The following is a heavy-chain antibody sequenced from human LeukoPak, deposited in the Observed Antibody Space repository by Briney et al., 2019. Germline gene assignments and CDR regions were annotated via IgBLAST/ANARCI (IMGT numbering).Heavy chain of an antibody. Sequence: GGSLRLSCAASGFTFSSYGMNWVRQTPGRGPEWVSGITGSSGWTYYADSVKGRFTISRDNSKNTLYLQMNTLRAEDTAIYYCAKGSGGEKKLEYCDYWGQGTLVTVSS. CDR2: ITGSSGWT. CDR1: GFTFSSYG. J-gene: IGHJ4*02. V-gene: IGHV3-23*01. CDR3: AKGSGGEKKLEYCDY. D-gene: IGHD1-1*01.